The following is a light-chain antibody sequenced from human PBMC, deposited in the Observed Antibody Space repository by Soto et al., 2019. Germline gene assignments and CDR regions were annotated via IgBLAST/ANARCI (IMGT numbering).Light chain of an antibody. CDR1: QSVSSY. J-gene: IGKJ4*01. V-gene: IGKV3-11*01. Sequence: EIVLTPSPVTLSLSPGERATLSCRASQSVSSYLAWYQQKPGQAPRLLIYDASKRATGIPARFSGSGSGTDFTLTISSLEPEDFAVYDCQQRSKWPSTFGGGTKVEIK. CDR2: DAS. CDR3: QQRSKWPST.